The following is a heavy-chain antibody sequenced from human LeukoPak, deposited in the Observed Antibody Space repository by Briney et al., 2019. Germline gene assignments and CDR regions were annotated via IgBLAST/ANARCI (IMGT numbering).Heavy chain of an antibody. J-gene: IGHJ6*03. CDR2: ILYDGNVE. CDR3: ANAPVWRSGSYTYYYYYMDV. CDR1: GFTFISHG. V-gene: IGHV3-30*02. D-gene: IGHD3-10*01. Sequence: GGSLRLSCAGPGFTFISHGMHWVRQAPGKGLEWVAFILYDGNVEYYADSVKGRFTISTDNSKNTLYLQMNSLRGEDTAVYFCANAPVWRSGSYTYYYYYMDVWGKGTTVTVAS.